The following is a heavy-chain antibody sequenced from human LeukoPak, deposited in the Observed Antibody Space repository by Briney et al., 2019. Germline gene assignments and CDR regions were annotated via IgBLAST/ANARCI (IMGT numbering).Heavy chain of an antibody. CDR3: ARVSYDILTGYLTYYFDY. V-gene: IGHV4-59*01. Sequence: SETLSLTCIVSGGSISSYYWSWIRQPPGKGLEWIGYIYYSGSTNYNPSLKSRVTISVDTSKNQFSLKLSSVTAADTAVYYCARVSYDILTGYLTYYFDYWGQGTLVTVSS. CDR1: GGSISSYY. CDR2: IYYSGST. D-gene: IGHD3-9*01. J-gene: IGHJ4*02.